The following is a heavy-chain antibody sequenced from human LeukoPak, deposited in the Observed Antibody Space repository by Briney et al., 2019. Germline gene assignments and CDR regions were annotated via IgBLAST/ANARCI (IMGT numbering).Heavy chain of an antibody. CDR1: GFTFSSYA. D-gene: IGHD3-16*02. J-gene: IGHJ3*02. CDR3: AKGIGGVIVKSLLHSAFDI. Sequence: GGSLRLSCAASGFTFSSYALSWLRQAPGKGREWVSGISGGGGSTYYADSVKGRFTISRDNSRNTLYLQMNSLRGEDTAVYYCAKGIGGVIVKSLLHSAFDIWGQGTMVTVSS. CDR2: ISGGGGST. V-gene: IGHV3-23*01.